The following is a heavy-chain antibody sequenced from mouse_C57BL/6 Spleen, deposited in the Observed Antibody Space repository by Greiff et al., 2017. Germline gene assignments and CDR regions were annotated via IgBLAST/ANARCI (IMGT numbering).Heavy chain of an antibody. V-gene: IGHV1-82*01. D-gene: IGHD2-3*01. CDR3: ARSPDGYYDD. CDR1: GYAFSSSW. CDR2: IYPGDGDT. Sequence: VQLQQSGPELVKPGASVKISCKASGYAFSSSWMNWVKQRPGKGLEWIGRIYPGDGDTNYNGKFKGKATLTADKSSSTAYMQLSSLTSEDSAVYFCARSPDGYYDDWGQGTTLTVSS. J-gene: IGHJ2*01.